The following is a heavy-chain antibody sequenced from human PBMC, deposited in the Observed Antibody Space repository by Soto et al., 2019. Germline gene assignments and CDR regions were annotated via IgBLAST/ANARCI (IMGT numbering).Heavy chain of an antibody. Sequence: SETLSLTCTVSGGSISSYYWSWIRQPPGKGLEWIGYIYYSGSTNYNPSLKSRVTISVDTSKNQFSLKLSSVTAADTAVYYCARVATTNTMVRGVIKAYYYYGMDVWDQGTTVTVSS. D-gene: IGHD3-10*01. J-gene: IGHJ6*02. CDR2: IYYSGST. CDR3: ARVATTNTMVRGVIKAYYYYGMDV. V-gene: IGHV4-59*01. CDR1: GGSISSYY.